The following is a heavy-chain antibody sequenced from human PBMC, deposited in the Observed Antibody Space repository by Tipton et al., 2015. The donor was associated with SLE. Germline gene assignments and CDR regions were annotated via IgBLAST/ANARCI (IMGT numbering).Heavy chain of an antibody. Sequence: TLSLTCTVSGGSIESHYWIWIRQPPGKELEWVGFFYDGGSTGYNPSLKSRVTISADRSKNQFSLKVSSVTAADTAVYYCARLVGAYDILTGYYQRYFDYWGQGTLVTVSS. CDR1: GGSIESHY. CDR3: ARLVGAYDILTGYYQRYFDY. CDR2: FYDGGST. D-gene: IGHD3-9*01. J-gene: IGHJ4*02. V-gene: IGHV4-59*08.